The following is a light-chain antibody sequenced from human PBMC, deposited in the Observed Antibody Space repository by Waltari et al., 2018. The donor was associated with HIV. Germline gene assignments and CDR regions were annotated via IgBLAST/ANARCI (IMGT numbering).Light chain of an antibody. CDR1: QSISSY. Sequence: DIQMTQSPSSLSASVGDRVTITCRASQSISSYLNWYQQKPGRAPKLLIYAASSLQRGVPSRFSGSGSGTDFTLTSSSLQPEYFATYYCQQRYSAPWTFGQGTKVEVK. CDR3: QQRYSAPWT. CDR2: AAS. V-gene: IGKV1-39*01. J-gene: IGKJ1*01.